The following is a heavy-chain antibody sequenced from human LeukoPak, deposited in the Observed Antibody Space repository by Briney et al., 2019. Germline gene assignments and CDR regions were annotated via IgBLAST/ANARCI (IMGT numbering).Heavy chain of an antibody. V-gene: IGHV3-11*04. CDR3: ARDQGIYYDSSGYYFDY. CDR2: ISSSGSTI. D-gene: IGHD3-22*01. CDR1: GFTVSSKY. J-gene: IGHJ4*02. Sequence: PGGSLRLSCAASGFTVSSKYMSWVRQAPGKGLEWVSYISSSGSTIYYADSVKGRFTISRDNAKNSLYLQMNSLRAEDTAVYYCARDQGIYYDSSGYYFDYWGQGTLVTVSS.